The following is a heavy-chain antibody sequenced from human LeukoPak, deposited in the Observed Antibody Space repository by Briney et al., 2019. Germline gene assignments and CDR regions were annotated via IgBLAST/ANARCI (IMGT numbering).Heavy chain of an antibody. Sequence: GGPLRLSCAASGFTFSSYEMNWVRQAPGEGLEWLSYMSSSGSTIYYADSVKGRFTISRDNAKSSLYLQMNNVRAEDTAVYFCARNLAYWGQGTLVTVSS. CDR3: ARNLAY. V-gene: IGHV3-48*03. J-gene: IGHJ4*02. CDR1: GFTFSSYE. CDR2: MSSSGSTI.